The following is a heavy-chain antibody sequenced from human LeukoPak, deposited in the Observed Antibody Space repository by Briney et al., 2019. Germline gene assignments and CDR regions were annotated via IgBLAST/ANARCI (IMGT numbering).Heavy chain of an antibody. CDR2: ISWNSGSI. Sequence: GRSLRLSCAASGFTFDDYAMHWVRQAPGKGLEWVSGISWNSGSIGYADSVKGRFTISRDNAKNSLYLQMNSLRAEDTALYYCAKDIGGAWFFDYWGQGTLVTVSS. CDR3: AKDIGGAWFFDY. J-gene: IGHJ4*02. D-gene: IGHD3-9*01. CDR1: GFTFDDYA. V-gene: IGHV3-9*01.